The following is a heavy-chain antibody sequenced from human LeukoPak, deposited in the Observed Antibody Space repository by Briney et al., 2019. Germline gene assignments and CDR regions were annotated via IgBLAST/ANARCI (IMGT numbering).Heavy chain of an antibody. CDR2: ISSSGSTI. CDR1: EFTFSSYE. CDR3: ARVPYIVGLQPPYYDY. V-gene: IGHV3-48*03. Sequence: GGSLRLSCAASEFTFSSYEMNWVRQAPGKGLEWVSYISSSGSTIYYADSVKGRFTISRDNAKNSLYLQMYSLRAEDTAVYYCARVPYIVGLQPPYYDYWGQGTLVTVSS. J-gene: IGHJ4*02. D-gene: IGHD1-26*01.